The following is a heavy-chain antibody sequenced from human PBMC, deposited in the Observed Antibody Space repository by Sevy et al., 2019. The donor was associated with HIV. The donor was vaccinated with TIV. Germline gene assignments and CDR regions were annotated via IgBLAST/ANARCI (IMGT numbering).Heavy chain of an antibody. CDR3: ARDRRTLNYYASSGYNYYFDY. CDR1: GFTFSNYN. V-gene: IGHV3-21*01. D-gene: IGHD3-22*01. CDR2: ITSSSDYI. J-gene: IGHJ4*02. Sequence: GGSLRLSCAASGFTFSNYNMKWVRQAPGKGLEWVSSITSSSDYIYDADSVKGRFTISRDNAKNSLYLQMNSLRAEDTAVYYCARDRRTLNYYASSGYNYYFDYWGQGTLVTVSS.